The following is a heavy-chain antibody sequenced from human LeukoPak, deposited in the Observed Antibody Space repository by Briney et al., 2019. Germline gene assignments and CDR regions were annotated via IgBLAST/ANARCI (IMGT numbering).Heavy chain of an antibody. CDR2: VWYDGTNI. D-gene: IGHD1-26*01. Sequence: PGGSLRLSCAASGFTFSNYVMTWVRQAPGKGLEWVAVVWYDGTNIHYVDSVKGRFTISRDNSKSTLYLQMNSLTAEDTAVYYCARGGYSGTYFFDYWGQGTPVTVSS. V-gene: IGHV3-33*08. J-gene: IGHJ4*02. CDR1: GFTFSNYV. CDR3: ARGGYSGTYFFDY.